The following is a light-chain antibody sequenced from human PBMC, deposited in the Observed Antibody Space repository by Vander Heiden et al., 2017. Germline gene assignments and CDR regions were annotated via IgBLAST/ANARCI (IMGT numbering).Light chain of an antibody. CDR1: QGINRW. CDR3: QQANTFPRT. CDR2: AAS. Sequence: DLQMTQSPSSVSASVGDRVTITCRASQGINRWLGWYQQRPGKAPQLLIYAASSLHTGVPSRFRGSGFGTESTLTISSLQPEDFGTYFCQQANTFPRTFGGGTKVEIK. J-gene: IGKJ4*02. V-gene: IGKV1-12*01.